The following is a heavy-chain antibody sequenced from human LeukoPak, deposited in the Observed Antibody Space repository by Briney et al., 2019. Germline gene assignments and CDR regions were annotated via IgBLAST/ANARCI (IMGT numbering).Heavy chain of an antibody. Sequence: GGSLRLSCGASGLSFSRFAMSWVRQGPARGLEWVSSIRGNGDAVYADSVKGRFTLSSYTSRNTVYFQLNNLRVEDTAIYYCVRASWVSTADAVRWGQGTLVTVSS. CDR1: GLSFSRFA. V-gene: IGHV3-23*01. CDR2: IRGNGDA. J-gene: IGHJ4*02. CDR3: VRASWVSTADAVR. D-gene: IGHD3-16*01.